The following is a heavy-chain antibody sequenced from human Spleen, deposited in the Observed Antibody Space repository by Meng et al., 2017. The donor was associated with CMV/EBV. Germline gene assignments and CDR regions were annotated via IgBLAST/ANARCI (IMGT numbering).Heavy chain of an antibody. CDR1: GLTLSSYW. CDR3: ARMLSGAAAGFSYYYGVDA. V-gene: IGHV3-7*01. CDR2: IRQDGSEK. D-gene: IGHD6-13*01. Sequence: GGSLRPSGEASGLTLSSYWMTWVRQAPGKGLEWVANIRQDGSEKYYVDFVKGRFTISRDNAKNSLYLQMNSLRAEDTAVFYCARMLSGAAAGFSYYYGVDAWGQGTTVTVSS. J-gene: IGHJ6*02.